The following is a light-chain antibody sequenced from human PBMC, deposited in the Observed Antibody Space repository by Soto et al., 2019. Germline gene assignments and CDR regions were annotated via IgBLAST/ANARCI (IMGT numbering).Light chain of an antibody. CDR2: GAS. J-gene: IGKJ5*01. CDR3: QQYKSYPIT. CDR1: QDIASY. V-gene: IGKV1D-16*01. Sequence: IQMTQSPSSLSASVGDRVTITCRASQDIASYLVWYQQKPERAPKSLVYGASTLQSGVPLRFSGSGSGTEFTLTISNLQPEDVATYYCQQYKSYPITFGQGTRLEIK.